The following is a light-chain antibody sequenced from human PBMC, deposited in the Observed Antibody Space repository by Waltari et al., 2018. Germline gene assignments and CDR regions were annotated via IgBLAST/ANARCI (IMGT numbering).Light chain of an antibody. Sequence: QSALTQPASVSGSPGLSITISCTGTSSDVGSYNFVSWYQRHPGKAPKLLIYDFPKRPSGVSNGFSGSKSGNTASLTISGLQAGDEADYYCCSYASTTWVFGGGTRLTVL. CDR2: DFP. V-gene: IGLV2-23*02. CDR3: CSYASTTWV. CDR1: SSDVGSYNF. J-gene: IGLJ3*02.